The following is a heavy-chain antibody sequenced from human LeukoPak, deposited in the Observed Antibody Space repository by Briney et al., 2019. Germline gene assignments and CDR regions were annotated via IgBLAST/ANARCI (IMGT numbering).Heavy chain of an antibody. CDR3: ARAPMIVVVFPPRLDY. D-gene: IGHD3-22*01. CDR2: INPNSGGT. Sequence: ASVKVSCKTSGYTFTGYYMHWVRQAPGQGLEWMGWINPNSGGTNYAQKFQDRVTMTGDTSISTAYMELSRLTSDDTAVYYCARAPMIVVVFPPRLDYWGQGTLVAVSS. J-gene: IGHJ4*02. CDR1: GYTFTGYY. V-gene: IGHV1-2*02.